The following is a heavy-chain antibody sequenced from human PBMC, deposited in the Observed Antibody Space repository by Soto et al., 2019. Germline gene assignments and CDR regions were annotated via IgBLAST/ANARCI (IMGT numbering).Heavy chain of an antibody. CDR3: AKDLVAEETALIMDY. J-gene: IGHJ4*02. V-gene: IGHV3-23*01. Sequence: PCGSLRLPRAASGFTFRSYAITWVRQAPGKGLEWVSAVSSSGHSTYYADSVKGRFTISRDNYKNALYLQMNSLRAEDTAIYYCAKDLVAEETALIMDYWALGTLVTVSS. CDR1: GFTFRSYA. D-gene: IGHD3-16*01. CDR2: VSSSGHST.